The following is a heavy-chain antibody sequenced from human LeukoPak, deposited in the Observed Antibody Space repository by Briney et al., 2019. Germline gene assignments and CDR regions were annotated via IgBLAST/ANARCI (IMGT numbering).Heavy chain of an antibody. V-gene: IGHV4-4*02. CDR1: GGSISSSNW. CDR3: ASRSSIWSGYQDTLYYFDS. CDR2: IYHSGST. Sequence: SGTLSLTCAVSGGSISSSNWWCWVRQPPGKGLEWIGEIYHSGSTNYNPSLKSRVTISVDTSKNQFSLKLSSVTAADTAVYYCASRSSIWSGYQDTLYYFDSWGQGTLVTVSS. D-gene: IGHD3-3*01. J-gene: IGHJ4*02.